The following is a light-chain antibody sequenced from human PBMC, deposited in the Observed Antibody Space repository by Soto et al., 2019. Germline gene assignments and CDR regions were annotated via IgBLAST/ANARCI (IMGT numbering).Light chain of an antibody. J-gene: IGKJ1*01. CDR1: QSVSSS. CDR2: GAS. V-gene: IGKV3-15*01. Sequence: EIVMTQSPATLSVSPGERATLSCRASQSVSSSLAWYQQKPGQAPRLLIYGASTRATGIPARCSGSGSGAELTGTMSSLQSEEFAVYYWEQYNNWWTFGQGTKVEVK. CDR3: EQYNNWWT.